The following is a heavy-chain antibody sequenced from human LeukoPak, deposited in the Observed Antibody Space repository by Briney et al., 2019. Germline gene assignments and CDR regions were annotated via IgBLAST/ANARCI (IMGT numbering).Heavy chain of an antibody. CDR1: GFTFSNYD. D-gene: IGHD5-24*01. J-gene: IGHJ4*02. CDR3: AKDDRWLQYND. Sequence: PGGTLRLSCAASGFTFSNYDMTWVRQAPGGGLEWVSGIRGNGITTYYADSVKGRFTISRDNSKNTVYLQMNSLRAEDTAIYYCAKDDRWLQYNDWGQGTLVTVSS. CDR2: IRGNGITT. V-gene: IGHV3-23*01.